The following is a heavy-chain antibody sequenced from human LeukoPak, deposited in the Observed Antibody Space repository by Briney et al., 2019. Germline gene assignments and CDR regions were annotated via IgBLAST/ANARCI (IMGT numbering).Heavy chain of an antibody. CDR3: ARGQRGGSYDAFDI. J-gene: IGHJ3*02. Sequence: PSETLCLTCAVYGGSFSGYYWSWIRQPPGKGLEWIGEINHSGSTNYNPSLKSRVTISVDTSKNQFSLKLSSVTAADTAVYSCARGQRGGSYDAFDIWGQGTMVTVSS. CDR1: GGSFSGYY. D-gene: IGHD1-26*01. V-gene: IGHV4-34*01. CDR2: INHSGST.